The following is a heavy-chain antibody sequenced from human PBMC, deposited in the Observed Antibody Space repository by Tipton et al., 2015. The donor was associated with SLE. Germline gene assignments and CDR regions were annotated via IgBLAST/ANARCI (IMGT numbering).Heavy chain of an antibody. V-gene: IGHV4-61*02. J-gene: IGHJ5*02. CDR1: GGSISSGSYY. D-gene: IGHD1-14*01. Sequence: TLSLTCTVSGGSISSGSYYWSWIRQPAGKGLEWIGRIYTSGSTNYNPSLKSRVTISVDTSRNQFSLKLSSVTAADTAVYYCARGRRGFDPWGQGTLVTVSS. CDR3: ARGRRGFDP. CDR2: IYTSGST.